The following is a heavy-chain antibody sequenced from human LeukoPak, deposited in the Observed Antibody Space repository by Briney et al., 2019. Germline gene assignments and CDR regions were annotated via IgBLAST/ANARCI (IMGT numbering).Heavy chain of an antibody. CDR3: ARALIGVTASFYYYYMDV. D-gene: IGHD2-21*02. V-gene: IGHV1-8*03. Sequence: GASVKVSCKASGYTFTGYYMHWVRQAPGQGLEWMGWINPNSGGTGYAQKFQGRVTITRNTSISTAYMELSSLRSEDTAVYYCARALIGVTASFYYYYMDVWGKGTTVTVSS. CDR1: GYTFTGYY. CDR2: INPNSGGT. J-gene: IGHJ6*03.